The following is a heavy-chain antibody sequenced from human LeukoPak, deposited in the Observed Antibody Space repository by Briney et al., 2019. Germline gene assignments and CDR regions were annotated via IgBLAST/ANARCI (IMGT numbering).Heavy chain of an antibody. J-gene: IGHJ5*02. CDR2: INPSGGSA. D-gene: IGHD3-10*01. Sequence: ASVKVSCKASGYTFTSYYMHWVRQAPGQGLEWMGIINPSGGSATYAQKFQGRVTMTRDTSTSTVYMELSSLRSEDTAVYYCARDCDYYGSGSPNWFDPWGQGTVVTVSS. CDR1: GYTFTSYY. CDR3: ARDCDYYGSGSPNWFDP. V-gene: IGHV1-46*01.